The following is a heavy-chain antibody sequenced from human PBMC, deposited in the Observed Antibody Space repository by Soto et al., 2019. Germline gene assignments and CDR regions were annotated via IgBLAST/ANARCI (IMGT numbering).Heavy chain of an antibody. J-gene: IGHJ3*02. Sequence: PSETLSLTCNVSGASIRSYYCSWVRQSPGRGLEWIGYIYHSGNSNYNPSLKSRVTISVDTSKNQFSLKLSSVTAADTAVYYCARDSSYYYDSSGCFDAFDIWGKETMVTV. D-gene: IGHD3-22*01. V-gene: IGHV4-59*01. CDR1: GASIRSYY. CDR2: IYHSGNS. CDR3: ARDSSYYYDSSGCFDAFDI.